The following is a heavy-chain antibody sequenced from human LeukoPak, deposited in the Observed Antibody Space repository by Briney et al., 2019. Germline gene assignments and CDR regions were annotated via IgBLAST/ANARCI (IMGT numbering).Heavy chain of an antibody. Sequence: PGGSLRLSCVASGLTFSHSCKTWVRQVPGKGLEWVGHIKEDGSSQNYADSVKGRFTISRDNAKSSLHLQMNGLRAEDTAVYYCAKSTEWRGVFDYWGQGTLVTVSS. J-gene: IGHJ4*02. V-gene: IGHV3-7*03. CDR1: GLTFSHSC. D-gene: IGHD3-3*01. CDR3: AKSTEWRGVFDY. CDR2: IKEDGSSQ.